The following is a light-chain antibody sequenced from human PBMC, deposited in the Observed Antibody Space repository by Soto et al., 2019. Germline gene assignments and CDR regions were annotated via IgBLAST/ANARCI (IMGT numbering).Light chain of an antibody. CDR1: TSNIGRNT. V-gene: IGLV1-44*01. CDR2: SNH. CDR3: AAWDDSLTGDV. Sequence: QLVLTQPPSASGSPGQRVTISCSGSTSNIGRNTVNWYQQLPGTAPRLLIYSNHQRPSGVPDRFSGSRSGTSASLAISGLQSEDDADYYCAAWDDSLTGDVFGTGTKLTVL. J-gene: IGLJ1*01.